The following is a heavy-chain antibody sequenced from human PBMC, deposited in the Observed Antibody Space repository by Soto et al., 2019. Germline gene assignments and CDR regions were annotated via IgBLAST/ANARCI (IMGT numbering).Heavy chain of an antibody. V-gene: IGHV1-69*13. CDR3: ARGQDVVVVAATRPYYYYYYGMDV. CDR1: GGTFSSYA. CDR2: IIPIFGTA. Sequence: VASVKVSCKASGGTFSSYAISWVRQAPGQGLEWMGGIIPIFGTANYAQKFQGRVTITADESTSTAYMELSSLRSEDTAVYYCARGQDVVVVAATRPYYYYYYGMDVWGQGTTVTVSS. D-gene: IGHD2-15*01. J-gene: IGHJ6*02.